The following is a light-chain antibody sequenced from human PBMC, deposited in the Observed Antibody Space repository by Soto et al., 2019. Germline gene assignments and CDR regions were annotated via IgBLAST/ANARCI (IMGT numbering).Light chain of an antibody. J-gene: IGKJ5*01. CDR3: QQRSDWPIT. CDR2: DAS. V-gene: IGKV3-11*01. CDR1: QNVHNY. Sequence: EIVLTQSPATLSLSPGETATLSCRASQNVHNYLLWHQQKPGQSPRVLIYDASNRATGIPARFSGSGSGTDFTLTISSLEPEDFAVYYWQQRSDWPITFGQGTRLEIK.